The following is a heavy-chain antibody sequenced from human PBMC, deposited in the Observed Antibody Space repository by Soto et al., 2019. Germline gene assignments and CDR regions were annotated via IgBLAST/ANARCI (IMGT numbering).Heavy chain of an antibody. Sequence: QVQLQESGPGLVKPSETLSLTCSVSGGSISGSYWSWIRQSPGKGLEWLGYVYYTGSTNYSPSLRSRVSISVATSKNEFSLRLSSVTAADTAVYFCARSVAVPGAHIDYWGQGTQVNVSS. V-gene: IGHV4-59*01. D-gene: IGHD6-19*01. CDR2: VYYTGST. J-gene: IGHJ4*02. CDR3: ARSVAVPGAHIDY. CDR1: GGSISGSY.